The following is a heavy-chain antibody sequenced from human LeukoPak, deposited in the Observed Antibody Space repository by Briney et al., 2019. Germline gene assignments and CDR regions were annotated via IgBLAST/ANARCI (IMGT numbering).Heavy chain of an antibody. V-gene: IGHV4-4*02. CDR2: IHRSGSP. D-gene: IGHD1-14*01. J-gene: IGHJ4*02. CDR3: AREILGGFNPGAY. Sequence: SETLSLTCTVSLDSTTSNFWSWVRQPPGKGLEWIGEIHRSGSPNYNPSLQSRVTISIDRSRNQIALESSSVTAADTAVYYWAREILGGFNPGAYWGQGTLVTVSS. CDR1: LDSTTSNF.